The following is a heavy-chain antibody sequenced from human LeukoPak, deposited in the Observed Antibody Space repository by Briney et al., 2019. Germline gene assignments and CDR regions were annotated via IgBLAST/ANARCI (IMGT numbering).Heavy chain of an antibody. J-gene: IGHJ4*02. CDR1: GGSFSDYY. CDR2: INHSGNT. D-gene: IGHD1-20*01. V-gene: IGHV4-34*01. Sequence: SETLSLTCAVYGGSFSDYYWSWIRQPPGKGLEWIGEINHSGNTNSIPSLKSRVTISVDTSKNQFSLKLSSVTAADTAVYYCARVSHSWSLGGYCLDYWGQGTLVTVSS. CDR3: ARVSHSWSLGGYCLDY.